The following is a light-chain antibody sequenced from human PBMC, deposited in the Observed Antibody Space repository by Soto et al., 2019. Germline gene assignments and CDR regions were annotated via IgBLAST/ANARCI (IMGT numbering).Light chain of an antibody. Sequence: DIQMTQSPSTLSASVGDRVTITCRASQSIDNWLAWYQEKPRKAPKLLIYKTSTLASGVPSRFSGSASGTEFTLTISSLQPDDFATYYCQQYYTMYTFGRGTRLEI. CDR3: QQYYTMYT. CDR2: KTS. V-gene: IGKV1-5*03. CDR1: QSIDNW. J-gene: IGKJ2*01.